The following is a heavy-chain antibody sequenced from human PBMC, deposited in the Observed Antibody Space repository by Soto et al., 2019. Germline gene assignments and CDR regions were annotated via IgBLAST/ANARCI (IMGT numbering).Heavy chain of an antibody. CDR3: AREDCSSTSCHFDY. J-gene: IGHJ4*01. Sequence: PSETLSLTCTVSGGSISSGDYYWSWIRQPPGKGLEWIGYIYYSGSTYYNPSLKSRVTISVDTSKNQFSLKLSSVTAADTAVYYCAREDCSSTSCHFDYWGHGTLVTVS. CDR1: GGSISSGDYY. V-gene: IGHV4-30-4*01. CDR2: IYYSGST. D-gene: IGHD2-2*01.